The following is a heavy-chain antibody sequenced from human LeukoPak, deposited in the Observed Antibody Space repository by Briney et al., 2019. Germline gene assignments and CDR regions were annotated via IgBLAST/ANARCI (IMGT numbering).Heavy chain of an antibody. CDR3: GRPQGSGWTNYYGMDV. CDR2: IDPNSGDT. Sequence: ASVRVSCKASGYTFTSEYMHWVRQAPGQGLEWMGWIDPNSGDTNYAQKFQGRVTMTRDTSIRTAYMELSSLRSDETAVYYCGRPQGSGWTNYYGMDVWGQGTTVTVSS. J-gene: IGHJ6*02. CDR1: GYTFTSEY. V-gene: IGHV1-2*02. D-gene: IGHD6-19*01.